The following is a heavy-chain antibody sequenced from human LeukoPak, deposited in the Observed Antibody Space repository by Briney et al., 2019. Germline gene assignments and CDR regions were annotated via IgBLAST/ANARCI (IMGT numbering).Heavy chain of an antibody. CDR3: ARLYGCSGGSCYFDY. D-gene: IGHD2-15*01. CDR2: IYYSGST. J-gene: IGHJ4*02. V-gene: IGHV4-39*01. Sequence: GWXRQPPGXGXEXXGSIYYSGSTYYNPSLKSRVTISVDTSKNQFSLKLSSVTAADTAVYYCARLYGCSGGSCYFDYWGQGTLVTVSS.